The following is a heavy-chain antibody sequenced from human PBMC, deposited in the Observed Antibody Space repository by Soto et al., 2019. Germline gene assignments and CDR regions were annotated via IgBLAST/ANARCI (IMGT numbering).Heavy chain of an antibody. J-gene: IGHJ6*02. D-gene: IGHD2-21*01. CDR1: GDSVSSNSAA. V-gene: IGHV6-1*01. CDR3: ARGKIVAAYYYYGMDV. CDR2: TYYRSKWYN. Sequence: TLSLTCAISGDSVSSNSAAWNWIRQSPSRGLEWLGRTYYRSKWYNDYAVSVKSRITINPDTSKNQFSLQLNSVTPEETAVYYCARGKIVAAYYYYGMDVWGQGTTVTVSS.